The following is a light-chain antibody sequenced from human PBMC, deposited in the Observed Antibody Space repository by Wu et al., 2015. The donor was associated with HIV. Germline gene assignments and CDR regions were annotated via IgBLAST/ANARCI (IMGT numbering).Light chain of an antibody. CDR3: QQYYSYPRT. V-gene: IGKV1-8*01. Sequence: AIRITQSPSSLSASTGDRVTITCRANESISSYLAWYQQKVGEAPKVLIYAASTLQSGVPSRFSGSGSGTDFTLTISCLQSEDFASYYCQQYYSYPRTFGLRDQGGNQT. CDR2: AAS. J-gene: IGKJ1*01. CDR1: ESISSY.